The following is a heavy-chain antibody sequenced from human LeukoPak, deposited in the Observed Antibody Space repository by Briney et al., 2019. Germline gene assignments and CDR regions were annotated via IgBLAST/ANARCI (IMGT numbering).Heavy chain of an antibody. Sequence: GGSLRLSCAASGFTFSSYAMHWVRQAPGKGLEWVAVISYDGSNKYFADSVKGRFTISRDNSKNTLYLQMNNLGAEDTAVYYCARHEDIVVVPAAPRMDVWGKGTTVTVSS. CDR3: ARHEDIVVVPAAPRMDV. J-gene: IGHJ6*03. V-gene: IGHV3-30*01. CDR2: ISYDGSNK. D-gene: IGHD2-2*01. CDR1: GFTFSSYA.